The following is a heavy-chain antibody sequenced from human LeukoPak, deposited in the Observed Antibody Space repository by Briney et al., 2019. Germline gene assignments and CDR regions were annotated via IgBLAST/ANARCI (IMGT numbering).Heavy chain of an antibody. V-gene: IGHV1-2*02. D-gene: IGHD6-19*01. CDR3: ARDKSIAVAGVDY. Sequence: ASVKVSCKASGYIFTGYYMHWVRQAPGQGLEWVGWINPNSGGTNYAQKFQGRVTMTRDTSISTAYMELSRLRSDDTAVYCCARDKSIAVAGVDYWGQGTLVTVSS. CDR1: GYIFTGYY. CDR2: INPNSGGT. J-gene: IGHJ4*02.